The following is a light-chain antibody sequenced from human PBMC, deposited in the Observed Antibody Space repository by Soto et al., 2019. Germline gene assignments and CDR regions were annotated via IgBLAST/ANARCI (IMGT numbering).Light chain of an antibody. CDR3: AAWDDSLSGRV. V-gene: IGLV1-47*01. CDR1: SSNIGNNY. J-gene: IGLJ3*02. CDR2: RNN. Sequence: QSVLTQPPSASGTPGQRVTISFSGSSSNIGNNYVYWYQHLPGTAPKLLIYRNNQRPSGVPDRFSGSKSGTSASLAISGLRSEDEADYYCAAWDDSLSGRVFGGGTKLTVL.